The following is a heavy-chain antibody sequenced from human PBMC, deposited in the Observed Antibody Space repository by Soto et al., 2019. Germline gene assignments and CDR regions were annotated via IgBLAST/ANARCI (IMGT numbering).Heavy chain of an antibody. CDR2: TRNKLSIYTT. CDR3: ARELTTVLIGDAFDI. CDR1: GFTFSDHY. J-gene: IGHJ3*02. Sequence: EGSLRLSCAASGFTFSDHYIDWVRQAPGKGLEWVGRTRNKLSIYTTEYAASVKGRFTFSRDDSKDSLYLQMNSLKTEDTAVYYCARELTTVLIGDAFDIWGQGTMVTVSS. V-gene: IGHV3-72*01. D-gene: IGHD4-17*01.